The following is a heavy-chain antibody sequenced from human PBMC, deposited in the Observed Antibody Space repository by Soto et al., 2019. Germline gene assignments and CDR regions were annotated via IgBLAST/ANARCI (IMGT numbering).Heavy chain of an antibody. J-gene: IGHJ4*02. CDR3: ASSYGSGYRAFDY. D-gene: IGHD3-10*01. V-gene: IGHV1-69*02. CDR1: GDTFTFYS. Sequence: QVQLVQSGAEVKKPGSSVRVSCKASGDTFTFYSINWVRQAPGLGLEWMGRINPILSMSNYAQRFQGRVTMTAEKPTSTAYMELSSLRAEDTAMYYCASSYGSGYRAFDYWGQGALVTVSS. CDR2: INPILSMS.